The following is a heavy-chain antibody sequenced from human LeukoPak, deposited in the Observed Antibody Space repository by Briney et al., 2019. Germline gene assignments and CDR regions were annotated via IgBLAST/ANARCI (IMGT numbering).Heavy chain of an antibody. D-gene: IGHD6-13*01. CDR3: ANLPSSSWAFDY. J-gene: IGHJ4*02. CDR2: ISGSGGST. Sequence: GGSLRLSCTASGFTFSSYAMSWVRQAPGKGLEWVSAISGSGGSTYYADSVKGRFTISRDNSKNTLYLQMNSLRAEDTAVYYCANLPSSSWAFDYWGQGTLVTVSS. CDR1: GFTFSSYA. V-gene: IGHV3-23*01.